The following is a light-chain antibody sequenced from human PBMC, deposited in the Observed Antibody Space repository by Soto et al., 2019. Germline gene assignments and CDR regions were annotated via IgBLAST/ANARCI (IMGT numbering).Light chain of an antibody. V-gene: IGKV1-5*03. CDR1: QTISSW. Sequence: DIQMTQSPSTLSGSVGDRVTITCRASQTISSWLAWYQQKPGKVPKPLIYKASTLKSGVPSRFSGSGSGTEFTLTISSLQPDDFATYYCQHYNSYSEAFGQGTKVDIK. CDR3: QHYNSYSEA. J-gene: IGKJ1*01. CDR2: KAS.